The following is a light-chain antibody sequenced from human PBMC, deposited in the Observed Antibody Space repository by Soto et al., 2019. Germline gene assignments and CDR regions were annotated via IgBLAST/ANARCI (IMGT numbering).Light chain of an antibody. CDR1: SSDVGGYVY. Sequence: QSALTQPRSVSGSPGQSVTISCTGTSSDVGGYVYVSWYQHHPGKAPKLMIYDVNERPSGVPDRFSGSKFDNTASLTIAGLQAEDEADYYCCSDAGRFTYVFGTGTKLTVL. CDR3: CSDAGRFTYV. J-gene: IGLJ1*01. V-gene: IGLV2-11*01. CDR2: DVN.